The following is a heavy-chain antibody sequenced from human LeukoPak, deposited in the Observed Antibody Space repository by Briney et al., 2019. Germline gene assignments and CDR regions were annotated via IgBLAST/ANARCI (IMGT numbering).Heavy chain of an antibody. CDR3: ARVEYSSSWYVDY. V-gene: IGHV3-7*01. J-gene: IGHJ4*02. CDR2: IKQDGSEK. D-gene: IGHD6-13*01. CDR1: GFTFSSDW. Sequence: GGSLRLSCAASGFTFSSDWMSWVRQAPGKGLEWVANIKQDGSEKYYVDSVKGRFTISRDNAKNSLYLQMNSLRAEDTAVYYCARVEYSSSWYVDYWGRGTLVTVSS.